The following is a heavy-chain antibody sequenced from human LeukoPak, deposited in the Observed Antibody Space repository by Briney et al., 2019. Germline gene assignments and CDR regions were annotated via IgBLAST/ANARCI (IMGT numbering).Heavy chain of an antibody. D-gene: IGHD6-13*01. J-gene: IGHJ4*02. CDR1: GFTFSNYV. V-gene: IGHV3-23*01. Sequence: QPGGSLKLSCEASGFTFSNYVMNWVRQAPGKGLEWVSVISEDGRTYYADSVKGRFTISRDNSKNTVFLQMHILRVEDTAVYYCAKWSSSWDLDYWGQGTLVTVSS. CDR3: AKWSSSWDLDY. CDR2: ISEDGRT.